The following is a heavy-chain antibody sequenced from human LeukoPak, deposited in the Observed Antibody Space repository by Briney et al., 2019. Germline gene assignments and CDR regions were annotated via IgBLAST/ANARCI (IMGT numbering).Heavy chain of an antibody. J-gene: IGHJ4*02. CDR1: GFTFSDNY. V-gene: IGHV3-11*01. D-gene: IGHD3-22*01. CDR2: LSNTGYYI. CDR3: ARVLGSGYCDY. Sequence: GGSLRLSCVASGFTFSDNYMSWIRQAPGKGLEWVSYLSNTGYYIYYTDSVKGRFTISRDNAKNSLYLQMNSLGAEDTAVYYCARVLGSGYCDYWGQGTLVTVSS.